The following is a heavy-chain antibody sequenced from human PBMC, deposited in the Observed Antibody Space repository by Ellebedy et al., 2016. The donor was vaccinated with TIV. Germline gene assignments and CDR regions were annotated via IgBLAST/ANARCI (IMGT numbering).Heavy chain of an antibody. CDR3: ARGDSSSSRVYY. J-gene: IGHJ4*02. CDR2: IHDSGRT. Sequence: MPSETLSLTCTVSGGAISSGEHYWSWIRQPPGKGLEWIGYIHDSGRTYYNPYLKSRVTISIDTSKNQFSLTLSSVTAADTAVYYCARGDSSSSRVYYWGQGTLVTVSS. V-gene: IGHV4-30-4*01. D-gene: IGHD6-6*01. CDR1: GGAISSGEHY.